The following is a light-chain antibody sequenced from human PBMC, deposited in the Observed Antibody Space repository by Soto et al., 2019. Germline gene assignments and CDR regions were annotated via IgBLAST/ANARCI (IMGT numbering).Light chain of an antibody. Sequence: DIQMTQSPSTLSASVGDRVIITCRASQSINYWLAWYQQKPGKAPKSLIYKASNLGSGVPSRFSGSGSGTEFTLTISSLQPDDFATYYCQQYISYPITFGGGTEVEIK. V-gene: IGKV1-5*03. CDR3: QQYISYPIT. CDR2: KAS. J-gene: IGKJ4*01. CDR1: QSINYW.